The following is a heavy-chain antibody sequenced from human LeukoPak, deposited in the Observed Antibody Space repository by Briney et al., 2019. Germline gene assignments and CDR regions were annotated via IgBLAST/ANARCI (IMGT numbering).Heavy chain of an antibody. D-gene: IGHD2-2*01. CDR2: ISVYNGDT. Sequence: ASVKVSCKASGYIFTNYGISWVRQAPGQGLEWMGWISVYNGDTNYAQKLQGRVTMTTDTSASTAYMELRSLRSDDTAVYYCASLYCSSTSCYPPFDPWGQGTLVTVSS. CDR1: GYIFTNYG. CDR3: ASLYCSSTSCYPPFDP. J-gene: IGHJ5*02. V-gene: IGHV1-18*01.